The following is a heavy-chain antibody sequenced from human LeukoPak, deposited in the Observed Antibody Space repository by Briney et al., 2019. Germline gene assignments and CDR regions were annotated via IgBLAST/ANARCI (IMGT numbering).Heavy chain of an antibody. D-gene: IGHD3-9*01. CDR1: GFTFSSYA. J-gene: IGHJ6*02. Sequence: GGSLRLSCAASGFTFSSYAMSWVRQAPGKGLEWVSAISGSGGSTYYADSVKGRFTISRDNSKNTLYLQMNSLRAEDTAVYYCAKDGPYYDILTGYLGPYYCYGMDVWGQGTTVTVSS. CDR3: AKDGPYYDILTGYLGPYYCYGMDV. V-gene: IGHV3-23*01. CDR2: ISGSGGST.